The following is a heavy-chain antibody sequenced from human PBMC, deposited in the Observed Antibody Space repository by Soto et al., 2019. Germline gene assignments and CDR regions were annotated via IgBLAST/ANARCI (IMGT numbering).Heavy chain of an antibody. D-gene: IGHD3-16*01. V-gene: IGHV4-31*03. Sequence: SETLSLTCTVSGGSISSGVYYWSWIRQHPGKGLEWIGYIYYSGSTYYNPSLKSRVTISVDTSKNQFSLKLSSVTAADTAVYYCARDLLGDAFDIWGQGTMVTVSS. CDR2: IYYSGST. J-gene: IGHJ3*02. CDR1: GGSISSGVYY. CDR3: ARDLLGDAFDI.